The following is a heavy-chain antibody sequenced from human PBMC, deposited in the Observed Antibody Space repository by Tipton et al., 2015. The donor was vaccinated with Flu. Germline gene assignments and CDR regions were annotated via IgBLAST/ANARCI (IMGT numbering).Heavy chain of an antibody. Sequence: TLSLTCSVSGGSVNYAGYAWSWVRQPPGKTLEWIGYMYHSGTTYYNPSLASRVSISVDRSKNQFSLKLTSVTAADTAVYYCVRGDSSGSNYRYYYGMDVWGQGTTVTVSS. D-gene: IGHD3-22*01. V-gene: IGHV4-30-2*01. CDR1: GGSVNYAGYA. CDR2: MYHSGTT. J-gene: IGHJ6*02. CDR3: VRGDSSGSNYRYYYGMDV.